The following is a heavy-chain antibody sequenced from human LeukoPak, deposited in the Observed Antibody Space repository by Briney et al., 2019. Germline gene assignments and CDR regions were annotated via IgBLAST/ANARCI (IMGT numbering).Heavy chain of an antibody. D-gene: IGHD2-2*01. Sequence: PSETLSLTCTVSGGSISSYYWSWIRQPPGKGLEWIGYIYYSGSTNYNPSLKSRVTISVDTSKNQFSLKLSSVTAADTAVYYCASPTYCTTTSCLRWYYWGQGTLVTVSS. CDR2: IYYSGST. CDR3: ASPTYCTTTSCLRWYY. V-gene: IGHV4-59*08. CDR1: GGSISSYY. J-gene: IGHJ4*02.